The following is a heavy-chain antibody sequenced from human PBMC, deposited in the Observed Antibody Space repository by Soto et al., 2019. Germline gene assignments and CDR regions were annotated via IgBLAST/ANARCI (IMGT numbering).Heavy chain of an antibody. CDR2: INQDGSDK. CDR3: ASSMRKTLDP. Sequence: EVQVVESGGGVVQPGGSLRLSCAASGFTFGIHWMTWVRQVPGKGLEWVANINQDGSDKYYVDSVKGRFIISRDKPTDSLYLHLNSIGVEDTAVEDYASSMRKTLDPSGQG. J-gene: IGHJ5*02. D-gene: IGHD2-21*01. CDR1: GFTFGIHW. V-gene: IGHV3-7*01.